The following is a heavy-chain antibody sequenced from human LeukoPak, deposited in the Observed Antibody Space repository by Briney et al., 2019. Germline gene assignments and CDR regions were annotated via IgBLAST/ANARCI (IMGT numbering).Heavy chain of an antibody. V-gene: IGHV3-15*01. CDR2: IKSKTDGGTT. D-gene: IGHD5-18*01. CDR3: TTLQTIQLWLPDY. CDR1: GFTFSNAW. J-gene: IGHJ4*02. Sequence: GGSLRLSCAASGFTFSNAWMSWVRQAPGKGLEWVGRIKSKTDGGTTDYAAPVKGRFTISRDDSKNTLYLQMNSLKTEDTAVYYCTTLQTIQLWLPDYWGQGTLVTVSS.